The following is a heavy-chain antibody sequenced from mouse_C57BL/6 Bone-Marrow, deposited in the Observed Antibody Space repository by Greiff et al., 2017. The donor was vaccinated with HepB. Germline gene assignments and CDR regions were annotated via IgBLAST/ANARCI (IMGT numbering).Heavy chain of an antibody. CDR1: GYTFTSYW. Sequence: VQLQESGAELVKPGASVKMSCKASGYTFTSYWITWVKQRPGQGLEWIGDIYPGSGSTNYNEKFKSKATLTVDTSSSTAYMQLSSLTSEDSAVYYCARWGLGAWFAYWGQGTLVTVSA. CDR2: IYPGSGST. D-gene: IGHD2-4*01. V-gene: IGHV1-55*01. J-gene: IGHJ3*01. CDR3: ARWGLGAWFAY.